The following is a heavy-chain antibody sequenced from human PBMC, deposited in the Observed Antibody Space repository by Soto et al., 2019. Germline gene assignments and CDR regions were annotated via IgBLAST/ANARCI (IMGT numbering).Heavy chain of an antibody. D-gene: IGHD2-15*01. CDR2: ISDSDGST. Sequence: EVQLLESGGGLVQPGGSLTLSCAASGFTFSTYAMTWVRQAPGKGLEWVSTISDSDGSTYYADSVKGRFTISRDNSKNTVYLQMKSLRAEDTAVYYCAKEVEGGWYYFDYWGQGTLVTVSS. V-gene: IGHV3-23*01. CDR3: AKEVEGGWYYFDY. J-gene: IGHJ4*02. CDR1: GFTFSTYA.